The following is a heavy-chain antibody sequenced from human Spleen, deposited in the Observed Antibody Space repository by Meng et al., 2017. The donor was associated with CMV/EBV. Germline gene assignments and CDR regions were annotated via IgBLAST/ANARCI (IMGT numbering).Heavy chain of an antibody. J-gene: IGHJ6*02. D-gene: IGHD2-15*01. CDR1: GGSISSYY. V-gene: IGHV4-59*01. CDR3: ARGGPLMDV. Sequence: GSLRLSCTVSGGSISSYYWSWIRQPPGKGLEWIGYIYYSGNNYNPSPKSRVTISVDTSKNQFSLKLSSVTAADTAVYYCARGGPLMDVWGQGTTVTVSS. CDR2: IYYSGN.